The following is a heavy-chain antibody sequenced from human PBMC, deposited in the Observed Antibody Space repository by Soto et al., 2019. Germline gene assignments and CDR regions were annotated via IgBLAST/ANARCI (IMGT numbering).Heavy chain of an antibody. CDR2: ISGSGDNT. V-gene: IGHV3-23*01. CDR1: GFTFSSYG. Sequence: GAPRLSCAASGFTFSSYGKNWGRQAPGKGLQWVPDISGSGDNTYYADSVKGRFTISRDNSKNTLYLQMNSLRAEDTAVYYCAKLGATRWFDPWGQGTLVTVSS. D-gene: IGHD1-26*01. CDR3: AKLGATRWFDP. J-gene: IGHJ5*02.